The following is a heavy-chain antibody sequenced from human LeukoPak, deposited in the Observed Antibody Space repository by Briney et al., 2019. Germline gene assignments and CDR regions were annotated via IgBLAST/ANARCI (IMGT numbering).Heavy chain of an antibody. V-gene: IGHV5-51*01. CDR3: ARLTSIAAAGMY. Sequence: GASLQICCEGSGSIFTSYWIGGGRQLPGKGLEGMGIIYPGDSDTKYSPSFQGQVTISADKSISTPYLQWSSLKASDTAMYYCARLTSIAAAGMYWGQGTLVTVSS. J-gene: IGHJ4*02. CDR1: GSIFTSYW. CDR2: IYPGDSDT. D-gene: IGHD6-13*01.